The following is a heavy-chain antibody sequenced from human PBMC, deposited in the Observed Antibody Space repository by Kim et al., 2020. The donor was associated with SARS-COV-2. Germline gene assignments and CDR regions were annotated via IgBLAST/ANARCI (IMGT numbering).Heavy chain of an antibody. V-gene: IGHV3-15*01. Sequence: GGSLRLSCAASGFTFGNDWMRWVRQAPGKGLEWVARIKSKTDGVTTDYAAPGKGRFTNSRDDSKNTLYLHMNRLKTEDTAVYYCTTVGMATNRVVDTCGPGTLVTVSS. J-gene: IGHJ5*02. CDR2: IKSKTDGVTT. D-gene: IGHD5-12*01. CDR1: GFTFGNDW. CDR3: TTVGMATNRVVDT.